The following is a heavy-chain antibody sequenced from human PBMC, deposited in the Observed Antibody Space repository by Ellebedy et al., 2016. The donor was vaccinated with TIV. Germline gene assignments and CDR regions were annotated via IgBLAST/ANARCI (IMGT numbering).Heavy chain of an antibody. J-gene: IGHJ6*03. D-gene: IGHD5-12*01. CDR1: GFTFSSRW. CDR3: AFNGGYDSKDIYYYYMDV. CDR2: VSWNSGRV. V-gene: IGHV3-23*01. Sequence: GGSLRLXXVGSGFTFSSRWMHWVRQAPGKGLEWVSGVSWNSGRVAYADSVQGRFTISRDKSKKIVYLQMDSLRVEDTAVYYCAFNGGYDSKDIYYYYMDVWGNGTTVTVSS.